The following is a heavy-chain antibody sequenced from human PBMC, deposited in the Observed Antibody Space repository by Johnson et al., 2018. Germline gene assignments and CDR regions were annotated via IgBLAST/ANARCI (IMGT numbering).Heavy chain of an antibody. CDR2: INPSGGST. CDR1: GYTFTSYY. V-gene: IGHV1-46*01. J-gene: IGHJ3*02. Sequence: QVQLVESGAEVKKPGASXKVSCKASGYTFTSYYMHWVRQAPGQGLEWMGIINPSGGSTSYAQKFQGRVTMTSDTSTSPVYMELSSLRSADTAVYYCAREGDYIAARPRSAFDIWGQGTMVTVSS. D-gene: IGHD6-6*01. CDR3: AREGDYIAARPRSAFDI.